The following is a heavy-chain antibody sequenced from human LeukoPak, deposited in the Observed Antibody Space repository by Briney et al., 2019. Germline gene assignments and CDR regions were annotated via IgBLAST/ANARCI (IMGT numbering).Heavy chain of an antibody. CDR3: ARGRLRFLEWLPYYFDY. Sequence: SETLSLTCAVYGGSFSGYYSSWIRQPPGKGLEWIGEINHSGSTNYNPSLKSRVTISVDTSKNQFSLKLSSVTAADRAVYYCARGRLRFLEWLPYYFDYWGLGTLVTVSS. V-gene: IGHV4-34*01. CDR1: GGSFSGYY. D-gene: IGHD3-3*01. CDR2: INHSGST. J-gene: IGHJ4*02.